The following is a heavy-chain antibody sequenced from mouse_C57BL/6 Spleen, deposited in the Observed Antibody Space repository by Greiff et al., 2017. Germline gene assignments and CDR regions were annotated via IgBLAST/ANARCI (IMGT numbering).Heavy chain of an antibody. J-gene: IGHJ1*03. CDR2: IYPGDGDT. CDR1: GYAFSSSW. CDR3: SRYYYGSSYRYWYFDV. Sequence: VQLQQSGPELVKPGASVKISCKASGYAFSSSWMNWVKQRPGKGLEWIGRIYPGDGDTNYNGKFKGKATLTADKSSSTSYMQLSSLTSEYSAVYFCSRYYYGSSYRYWYFDVWGTGTTVTVSS. V-gene: IGHV1-82*01. D-gene: IGHD1-1*01.